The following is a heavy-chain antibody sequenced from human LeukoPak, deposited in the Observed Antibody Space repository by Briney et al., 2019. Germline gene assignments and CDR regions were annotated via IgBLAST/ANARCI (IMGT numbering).Heavy chain of an antibody. CDR3: ARDRSILLWFGELLDY. CDR2: ISYDGSNK. CDR1: GFTFSSYA. V-gene: IGHV3-30-3*01. D-gene: IGHD3-10*01. J-gene: IGHJ4*02. Sequence: GGALRLSCAASGFTFSSYAMHWVRQAPGKGLEGVAVISYDGSNKYYADSVKGRFTISRDNSKNTLYLQMNSLRAEDTAVYYCARDRSILLWFGELLDYWGQGTLVTVSS.